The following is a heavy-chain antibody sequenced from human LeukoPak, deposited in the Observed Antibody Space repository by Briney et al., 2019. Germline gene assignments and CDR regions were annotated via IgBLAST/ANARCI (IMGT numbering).Heavy chain of an antibody. V-gene: IGHV3-30-3*01. J-gene: IGHJ4*02. Sequence: PGRSLRLSCAASGFIFSGFGMHWVRQAPGKGLEWVTFILNDGSTRYYADSVKGRFTISRDNSKNTLFLQMDSLRPEDTGVYYCARGRGGNGFSHFDYWGQGTLVTVSS. CDR3: ARGRGGNGFSHFDY. CDR2: ILNDGSTR. D-gene: IGHD4-23*01. CDR1: GFIFSGFG.